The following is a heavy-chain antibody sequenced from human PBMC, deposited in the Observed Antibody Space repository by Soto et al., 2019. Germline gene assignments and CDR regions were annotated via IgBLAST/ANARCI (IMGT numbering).Heavy chain of an antibody. D-gene: IGHD6-13*01. CDR1: GGSISSGSYY. CDR3: AREGYSSSWYYYYAMDV. CDR2: IYYSGST. J-gene: IGHJ6*02. Sequence: PSETLSLTCAVSGGSISSGSYYWNWIRQPPGKGLEWIGYIYYSGSTNYNPSLKSRVTISVDTSKNQFSLKLSSVTAADTAVYYCAREGYSSSWYYYYAMDVWGQGTTVTVSS. V-gene: IGHV4-61*01.